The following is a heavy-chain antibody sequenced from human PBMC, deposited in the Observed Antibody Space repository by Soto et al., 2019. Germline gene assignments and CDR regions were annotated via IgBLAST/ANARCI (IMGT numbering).Heavy chain of an antibody. J-gene: IGHJ4*02. CDR1: GIDFSNYA. CDR3: AKDGNWLDVFLDL. Sequence: EVQLLESGGGLVQPGGSLRLSCVVSGIDFSNYAMTWVRQAPGKGLEWVAISRTSGRSTYHADSVRGRFTISRDNSKNTLCLHMTNLRFGDTAVYYCAKDGNWLDVFLDLWGQGTLVTVSS. D-gene: IGHD6-19*01. CDR2: SRTSGRST. V-gene: IGHV3-23*01.